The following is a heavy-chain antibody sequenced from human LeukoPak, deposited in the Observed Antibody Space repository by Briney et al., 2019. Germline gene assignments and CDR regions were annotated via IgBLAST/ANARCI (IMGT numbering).Heavy chain of an antibody. D-gene: IGHD3-3*01. CDR3: ASTITIFGVVLKDAFDI. CDR1: GYGFTSYW. J-gene: IGHJ3*02. Sequence: GESLKISCKGSGYGFTSYWIGWVRQMPGKGLEWMGIIYPGDSDTRYSPSFQGQVTISADKSISTAYLQWSSLKASDTAMYYCASTITIFGVVLKDAFDIWGQGTMVTVSS. V-gene: IGHV5-51*03. CDR2: IYPGDSDT.